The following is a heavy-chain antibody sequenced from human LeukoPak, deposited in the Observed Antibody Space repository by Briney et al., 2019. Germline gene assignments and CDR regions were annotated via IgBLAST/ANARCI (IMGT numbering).Heavy chain of an antibody. CDR3: ATAIYYYDSSGYSNAFDI. CDR2: FDPEDGET. J-gene: IGHJ3*02. V-gene: IGHV1-24*01. D-gene: IGHD3-22*01. Sequence: ASVKVSCKVSGYTLTELSMHWVRQAPGKGLEWMGGFDPEDGETIYAQKFQGRVTMTEDTSTDTAYMELSSLRSEDTAVYYCATAIYYYDSSGYSNAFDIWGQGTMVTVSS. CDR1: GYTLTELS.